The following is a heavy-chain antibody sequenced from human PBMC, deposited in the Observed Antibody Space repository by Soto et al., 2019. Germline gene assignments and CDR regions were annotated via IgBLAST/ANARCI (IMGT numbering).Heavy chain of an antibody. CDR1: GYTFTDYA. Sequence: GASVKVSCKTSGYTFTDYAILWVRQAPGQALEWLGWIAAGNGNTRFSQKFQGRVTITRDTSATTAYMELTSLRSEDTAVYYCAKGSRVWTPDYWGQGTLVTVSS. CDR2: IAAGNGNT. V-gene: IGHV1-3*01. D-gene: IGHD2-21*01. CDR3: AKGSRVWTPDY. J-gene: IGHJ4*02.